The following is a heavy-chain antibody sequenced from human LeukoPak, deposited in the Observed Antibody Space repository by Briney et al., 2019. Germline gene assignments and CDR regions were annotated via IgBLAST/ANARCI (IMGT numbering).Heavy chain of an antibody. CDR1: GGSFSGYY. CDR2: INHSGST. J-gene: IGHJ4*02. V-gene: IGHV4-34*01. Sequence: SETLSLTCAVYGGSFSGYYWSWIRQPPGKGLEWIGEINHSGSTNYNPSLKSRVTISVDTSKDQFSLKLSSVTAADTAVYYCASVPVAANFDYWGQGTLVTVSS. D-gene: IGHD6-19*01. CDR3: ASVPVAANFDY.